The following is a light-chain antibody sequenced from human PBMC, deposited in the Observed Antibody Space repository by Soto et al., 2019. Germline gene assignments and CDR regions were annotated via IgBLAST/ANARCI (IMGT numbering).Light chain of an antibody. V-gene: IGKV3-11*01. CDR3: QQRSNWIT. CDR2: DAS. CDR1: QSVSSY. Sequence: DIVLTQSPATLSLSPGERATLCCRASQSVSSYLAWYQQKPGQAPRLLIYDASNRATGIPARFSGSGSGTDFTLTISSLEPEDFAVYYCQQRSNWITFGQGTRLEIK. J-gene: IGKJ5*01.